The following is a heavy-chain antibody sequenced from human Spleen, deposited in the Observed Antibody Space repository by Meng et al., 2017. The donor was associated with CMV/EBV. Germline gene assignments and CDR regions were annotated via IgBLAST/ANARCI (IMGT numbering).Heavy chain of an antibody. J-gene: IGHJ6*02. Sequence: SGPTLVKPTEPLTLTCTVSGFSLSNARMGVSWIRQPPGKALEWLAHIFSNDEKSYSTSLKSRLTISKDTSKSQVVLTMTNMDPVDTATYYCARSPGIAVAGTRRRYYYGMDVWGQGTTVTVSS. CDR2: IFSNDEK. CDR3: ARSPGIAVAGTRRRYYYGMDV. V-gene: IGHV2-26*01. CDR1: GFSLSNARMG. D-gene: IGHD6-19*01.